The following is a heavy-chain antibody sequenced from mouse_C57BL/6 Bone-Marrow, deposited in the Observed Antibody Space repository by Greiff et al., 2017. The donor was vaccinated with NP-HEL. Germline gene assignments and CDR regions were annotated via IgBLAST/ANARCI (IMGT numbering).Heavy chain of an antibody. V-gene: IGHV5-6*02. CDR1: GFTFSSYG. CDR3: ARRSNYGAWFAY. CDR2: ISSGGSYT. J-gene: IGHJ3*01. Sequence: EVMLVESGGDLVKPGGSLKLSCAASGFTFSSYGMSWVRQTPDKRLEWVATISSGGSYTYYPDSVTGRFTISRDNAKNTLYLQMSSLKSEDTAMYYCARRSNYGAWFAYWGQGTLVTVSA. D-gene: IGHD2-5*01.